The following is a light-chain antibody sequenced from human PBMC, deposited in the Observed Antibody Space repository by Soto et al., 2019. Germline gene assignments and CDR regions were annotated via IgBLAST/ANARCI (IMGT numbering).Light chain of an antibody. V-gene: IGLV2-14*01. CDR1: SGDVGGYNY. J-gene: IGLJ1*01. CDR3: SSYTSSSTRV. CDR2: EVS. Sequence: QSALTQPASVSGSPGQSITISCTGTSGDVGGYNYVAWYQQYPGKAPKLMIYEVSNRPSGVSNRFSGSKSGNTASLTISGLQAEDEADYYCSSYTSSSTRVFGTGTQLTVL.